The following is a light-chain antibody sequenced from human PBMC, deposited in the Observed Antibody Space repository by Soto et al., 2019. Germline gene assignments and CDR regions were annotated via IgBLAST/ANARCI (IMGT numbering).Light chain of an antibody. CDR2: AAS. J-gene: IGKJ1*01. Sequence: AIQMTQSPSSLSASVGDRVTITCRASQDIRNYLGWYQEKPRQAPKLLIYAASKLQSGVPSRLSGSGSGTDFTLIISSLQPEDFATYYCLQDHNYPWTFGQGTKVEI. V-gene: IGKV1-6*01. CDR1: QDIRNY. CDR3: LQDHNYPWT.